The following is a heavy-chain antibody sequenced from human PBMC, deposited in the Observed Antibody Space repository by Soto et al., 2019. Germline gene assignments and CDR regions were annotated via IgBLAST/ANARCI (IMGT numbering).Heavy chain of an antibody. CDR3: ARDSGGYDLNWFDP. CDR2: ISAYNGNT. D-gene: IGHD5-12*01. J-gene: IGHJ5*02. CDR1: GYTITSYG. V-gene: IGHV1-18*01. Sequence: ASVKVSCKASGYTITSYGISWVRQDPGQGLEWMGWISAYNGNTNYAQKLQGRVTMTTDTSTSTAYMELRSLRSDDTAVYYCARDSGGYDLNWFDPWGQGTLVTVSS.